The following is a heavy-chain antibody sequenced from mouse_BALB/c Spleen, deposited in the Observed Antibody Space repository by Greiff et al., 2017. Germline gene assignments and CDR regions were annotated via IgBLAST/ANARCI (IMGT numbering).Heavy chain of an antibody. CDR3: ARKDYGKPEDFDV. J-gene: IGHJ1*01. Sequence: QVQLKQSGAELVRPGSSVTISCKASGYAFSSYWMNWVKQRPGQGLEWIGQIYPGDGDTDYNGKFKGKATLTADKSSSTAYMQLSSLTSEDSAVYFCARKDYGKPEDFDVWGAGTTVTVSS. D-gene: IGHD1-1*01. CDR1: GYAFSSYW. V-gene: IGHV1-80*01. CDR2: IYPGDGDT.